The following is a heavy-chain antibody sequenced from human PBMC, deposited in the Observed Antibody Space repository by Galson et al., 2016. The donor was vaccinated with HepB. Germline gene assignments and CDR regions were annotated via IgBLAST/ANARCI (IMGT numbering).Heavy chain of an antibody. D-gene: IGHD3-3*01. CDR1: GGSVSSSSYY. J-gene: IGHJ4*02. V-gene: IGHV4-39*07. Sequence: ETLSLTCSVSGGSVSSSSYYWAWIRQPPGKGLEWVGSVYYSGSTYYNPSLKSRLTLSMATSTIQFSLRLRSVTAADTAVYYFARTRGDFWSGYPYYFDYWGQGTLVTVSS. CDR2: VYYSGST. CDR3: ARTRGDFWSGYPYYFDY.